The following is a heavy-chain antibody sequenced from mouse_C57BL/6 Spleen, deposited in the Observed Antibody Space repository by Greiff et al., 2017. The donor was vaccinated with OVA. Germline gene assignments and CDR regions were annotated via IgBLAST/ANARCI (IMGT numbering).Heavy chain of an antibody. J-gene: IGHJ4*01. CDR3: VRTLLWSYAMDY. CDR1: GFSFNTYA. V-gene: IGHV10-1*01. CDR2: IRSKSNNYAT. Sequence: EVQLVESGGGLVQPKGSLKLSCAASGFSFNTYAMNWVRQAPGKGLEWVARIRSKSNNYATYYADSVKDRFTISRDDSESMLYLQMNNLKTEDTAMYYCVRTLLWSYAMDYWGQGTSVTVSS. D-gene: IGHD2-10*01.